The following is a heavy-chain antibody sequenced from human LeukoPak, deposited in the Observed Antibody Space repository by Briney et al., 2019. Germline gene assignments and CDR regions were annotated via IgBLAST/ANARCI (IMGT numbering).Heavy chain of an antibody. J-gene: IGHJ5*02. CDR1: GYTFTGYY. CDR3: ARGSASTYCGGDCYSGGWFDP. D-gene: IGHD2-21*02. Sequence: ASVKVSCKASGYTFTGYYMHWVRQAPGQGLEWMGWINPNSGGTNYAQKFQGWVTMTRDTSISTAYMELSRLRSDDTAVYYCARGSASTYCGGDCYSGGWFDPWGQGTLVTVSS. CDR2: INPNSGGT. V-gene: IGHV1-2*04.